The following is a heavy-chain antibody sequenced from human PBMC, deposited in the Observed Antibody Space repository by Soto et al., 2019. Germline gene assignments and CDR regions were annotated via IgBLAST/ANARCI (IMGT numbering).Heavy chain of an antibody. J-gene: IGHJ5*02. CDR3: ARHPALDTSARGAFDP. V-gene: IGHV3-21*04. D-gene: IGHD2-2*01. CDR1: GFPFRSFT. Sequence: PGGSLRLSCAASGFPFRSFTMNWVRQSPGKGLESVSAISINSAYIYYTDALRGRFTISRDNAKNSLHLQMNSRRAEDTAVDYCARHPALDTSARGAFDPWGPGPLVTV. CDR2: ISINSAYI.